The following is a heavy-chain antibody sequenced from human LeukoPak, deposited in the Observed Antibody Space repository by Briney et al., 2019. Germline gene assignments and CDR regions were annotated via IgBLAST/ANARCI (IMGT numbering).Heavy chain of an antibody. CDR3: ARAGGYEIEGVWFDP. D-gene: IGHD5-12*01. J-gene: IGHJ5*02. Sequence: SQTLSLTCAVSGGSISSGGYSWSWIRQPPGKGLEWIGYIYHSGSTYYNPSLKSRVTISVDRCKNQFSLKLSSVTAADTAVYYCARAGGYEIEGVWFDPWGQGTLVTVSS. CDR1: GGSISSGGYS. CDR2: IYHSGST. V-gene: IGHV4-30-2*01.